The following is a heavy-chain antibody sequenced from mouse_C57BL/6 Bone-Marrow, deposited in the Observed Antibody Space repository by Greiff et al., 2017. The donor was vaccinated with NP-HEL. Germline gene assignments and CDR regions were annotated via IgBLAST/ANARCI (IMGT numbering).Heavy chain of an antibody. CDR1: GFTFSDYY. J-gene: IGHJ2*01. CDR2: INYDGSST. CDR3: ARITMVTTGVDY. D-gene: IGHD2-2*01. Sequence: EVKLMESEGGLVQPGSSMKLSCTASGFTFSDYYMAWVRQVPEKGLEWVANINYDGSSTYYLDSLKSRFIISRDNAKNILYLQMSSLKSEDTATYYCARITMVTTGVDYWGQGTTLTVSS. V-gene: IGHV5-16*01.